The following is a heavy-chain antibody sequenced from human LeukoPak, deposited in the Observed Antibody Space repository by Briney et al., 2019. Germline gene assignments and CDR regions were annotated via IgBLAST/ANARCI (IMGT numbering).Heavy chain of an antibody. CDR3: ARVNYYGSGGYYWWFDP. Sequence: PSETLSLTCAVYVGSFSGYYWSWIRQPPGKGLEWIGEINHSGSTNYSPSLKSRVTTSVDPSKNQVSLKLTSVAAADTAVYYCARVNYYGSGGYYWWFDPWGQGTLVTVSS. J-gene: IGHJ5*02. V-gene: IGHV4-34*01. D-gene: IGHD3-22*01. CDR2: INHSGST. CDR1: VGSFSGYY.